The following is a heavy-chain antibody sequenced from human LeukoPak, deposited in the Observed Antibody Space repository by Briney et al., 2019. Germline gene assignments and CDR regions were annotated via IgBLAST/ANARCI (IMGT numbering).Heavy chain of an antibody. CDR2: ISANSGDT. J-gene: IGHJ4*02. V-gene: IGHV1-18*01. CDR1: GYTFSSHG. D-gene: IGHD3-9*01. Sequence: ASVKVSCKTAGYTFSSHGISWVRQAPGQGLEWMGWISANSGDTKFAQKFQGRVTMTSETSTNTAYMELRSLRFDDTAIYYCARDKRYAFDNWGQGTLASVSS. CDR3: ARDKRYAFDN.